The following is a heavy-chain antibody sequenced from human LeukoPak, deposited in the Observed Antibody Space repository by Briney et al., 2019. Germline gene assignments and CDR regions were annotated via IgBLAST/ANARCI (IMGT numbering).Heavy chain of an antibody. V-gene: IGHV4-61*02. CDR2: IYTGGST. Sequence: PSETLSLTCTVSGGSISSGSYYWSWIRQPAGKGLEWIGRIYTGGSTNYNPSLKSRVTISVDTSKNQFSLKLSSVTAADTAVYYCARDAVVITGTTFPYYYYYMDVWGKGTTVTVSS. J-gene: IGHJ6*03. CDR1: GGSISSGSYY. CDR3: ARDAVVITGTTFPYYYYYMDV. D-gene: IGHD1-20*01.